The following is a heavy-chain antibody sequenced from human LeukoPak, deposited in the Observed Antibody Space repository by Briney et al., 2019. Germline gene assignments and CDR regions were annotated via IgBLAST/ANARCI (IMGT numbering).Heavy chain of an antibody. CDR2: IRTTGDT. CDR1: GFTFNYYD. J-gene: IGHJ2*01. D-gene: IGHD3-22*01. Sequence: PGGSLRLSCAVSGFTFNYYDMRWVRQAPGKRLGWVSAIRTTGDTHYPDSVKGRFAMSREDAKKSVHLQMNTLRAGDTAVYYCARGVSYYYDNSGHPGWYFDLWGRGTLVTVSS. V-gene: IGHV3-13*01. CDR3: ARGVSYYYDNSGHPGWYFDL.